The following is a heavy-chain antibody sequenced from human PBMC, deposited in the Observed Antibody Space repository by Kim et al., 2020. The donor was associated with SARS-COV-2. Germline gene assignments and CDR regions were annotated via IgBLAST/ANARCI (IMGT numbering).Heavy chain of an antibody. D-gene: IGHD5-18*01. CDR2: ISAYNGNT. Sequence: ASVKVSCKASGYTFTSYGISWVRQAPGQGLEWMGWISAYNGNTNYAQKLQGRVTMTTDTSTSTAYMELRSLRSDDTAVYYCARDDAWMVQLWYLGYWGQGTLVTVSS. CDR3: ARDDAWMVQLWYLGY. V-gene: IGHV1-18*01. J-gene: IGHJ4*02. CDR1: GYTFTSYG.